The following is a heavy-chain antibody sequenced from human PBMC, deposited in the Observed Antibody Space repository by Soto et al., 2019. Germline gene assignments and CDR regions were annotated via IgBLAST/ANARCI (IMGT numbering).Heavy chain of an antibody. V-gene: IGHV1-18*01. CDR2: ISAYNGNT. CDR3: ARRSSSPAPTTWYGMDV. D-gene: IGHD6-6*01. J-gene: IGHJ6*02. CDR1: GYTFTSYG. Sequence: QVQLVQSGAEVKKPGASVKVSCKASGYTFTSYGISWVRQAPGQGLEWMGWISAYNGNTNYAQKLQGRVTMTTDTSASTAYMELRSLRSDDTAVYYCARRSSSPAPTTWYGMDVWGQGTTVTVSS.